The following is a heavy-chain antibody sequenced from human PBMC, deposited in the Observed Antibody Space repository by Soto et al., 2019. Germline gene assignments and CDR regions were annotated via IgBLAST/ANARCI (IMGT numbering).Heavy chain of an antibody. CDR2: IWSDGSNK. CDR1: GFTFSSYG. D-gene: IGHD3-22*01. CDR3: ARYYYDSSGYYPL. J-gene: IGHJ4*02. V-gene: IGHV3-33*01. Sequence: QVQLVESGGGVVQPGRSLRLSCAASGFTFSSYGMHWVRQAPGKGLEWVAVIWSDGSNKYYADSVKGRFTISRDNSKNTLYLQMNSLRAEDTAAYYCARYYYDSSGYYPLWGQGTLVTVSS.